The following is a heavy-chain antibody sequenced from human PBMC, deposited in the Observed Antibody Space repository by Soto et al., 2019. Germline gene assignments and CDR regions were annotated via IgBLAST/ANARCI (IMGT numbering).Heavy chain of an antibody. CDR2: ISAYNGNT. CDR3: ARDPDYDFWSANNWFDP. Sequence: ASVKVSCKASGYTFTSYGISWVRQAPGQGLEWMEWISAYNGNTNYAQKLQGRVTMTTDTSTSTAYMELRSLRSDDTAVYYFARDPDYDFWSANNWFDPWGQGTLVTVSS. CDR1: GYTFTSYG. V-gene: IGHV1-18*01. D-gene: IGHD3-3*01. J-gene: IGHJ5*02.